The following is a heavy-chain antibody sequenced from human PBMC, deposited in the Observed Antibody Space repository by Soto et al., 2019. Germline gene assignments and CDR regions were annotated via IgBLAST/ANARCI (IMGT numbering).Heavy chain of an antibody. CDR1: GFTFSSYW. CDR3: ARDIPPVYYYDSSDALDV. V-gene: IGHV3-74*01. CDR2: INSDGSSPI. J-gene: IGHJ3*01. D-gene: IGHD3-22*01. Sequence: GGSLRLSCAASGFTFSSYWMHWVRQAPGKGLVWVSRINSDGSSPIYYADSVKGRFTVSRDNAKNSLYLQMNSLRDEDTAVYYCARDIPPVYYYDSSDALDVWGQGTMVTVSS.